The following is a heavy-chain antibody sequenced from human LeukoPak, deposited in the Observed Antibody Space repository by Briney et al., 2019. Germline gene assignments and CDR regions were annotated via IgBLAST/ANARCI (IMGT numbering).Heavy chain of an antibody. J-gene: IGHJ4*02. Sequence: PGGSLRLSCAASGFTFSSYGMHWVRQAPGKGLEWVAFIRYDGSNKYYADSVKGRFTISRDNSKNTLYLQMNSLRAEDTAVYYCAKDVAAAAPRGRDYWGQGTLVTVSS. D-gene: IGHD6-13*01. V-gene: IGHV3-30*02. CDR1: GFTFSSYG. CDR3: AKDVAAAAPRGRDY. CDR2: IRYDGSNK.